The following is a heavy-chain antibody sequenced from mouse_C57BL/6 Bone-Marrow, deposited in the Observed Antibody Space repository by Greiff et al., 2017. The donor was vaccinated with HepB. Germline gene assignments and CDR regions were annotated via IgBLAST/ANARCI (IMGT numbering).Heavy chain of an antibody. V-gene: IGHV14-4*01. J-gene: IGHJ2*01. CDR2: LDPENGDT. CDR1: GFNIKDDY. CDR3: TKADSSGYPYFDY. Sequence: EVQLQESGAELVRPGASVKLSCTASGFNIKDDYMHWVKQRPEQGLEWIGWLDPENGDTEYASKFQGNATITADTSSNTAYLQLSSLTSEDTAVYYCTKADSSGYPYFDYWGQGTTLTVSS. D-gene: IGHD3-2*02.